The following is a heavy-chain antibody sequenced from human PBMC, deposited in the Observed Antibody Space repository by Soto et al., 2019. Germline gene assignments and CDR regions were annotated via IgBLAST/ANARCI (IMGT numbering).Heavy chain of an antibody. CDR1: GFSFSSYS. CDR3: ANGYTSGWSFFDY. Sequence: PGGSLRLSCAASGFSFSSYSMNWVRQAPGKGLEWVSSISSSASHINYADSVKGRFTISRDNAKNTLYLQMNSLRAEDTAVYYCANGYTSGWSFFDYWGQGPLVTVSS. D-gene: IGHD6-19*01. CDR2: ISSSASHI. V-gene: IGHV3-21*01. J-gene: IGHJ4*02.